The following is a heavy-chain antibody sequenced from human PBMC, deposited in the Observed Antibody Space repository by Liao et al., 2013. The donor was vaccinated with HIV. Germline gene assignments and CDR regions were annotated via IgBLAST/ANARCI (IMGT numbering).Heavy chain of an antibody. J-gene: IGHJ4*02. Sequence: QLQLQESGPGLVKPSETLSLTCTVSGGSISSSSYYWGWIRQPPGKGLEWIGSIYYSGSTYYNPSLKSRVTISVDTSKNQFSLKLSSVTAADTAVYYCARDGYGNYLPFDYWGQGTLVTVSS. CDR3: ARDGYGNYLPFDY. CDR1: GGSISSSSYY. D-gene: IGHD4-11*01. CDR2: IYYSGST. V-gene: IGHV4-39*07.